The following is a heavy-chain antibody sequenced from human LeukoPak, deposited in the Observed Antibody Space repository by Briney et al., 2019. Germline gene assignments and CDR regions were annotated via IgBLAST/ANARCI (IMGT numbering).Heavy chain of an antibody. Sequence: SVKVSCKASGGTFSSYAISWVRQAPGQGLEWMGGIIPIFGTANYAQKFQGRVTITADKSTSTAYMELSSLRSEDTAVYYCARHSSLGSLVVVHLRYYFDYWGQGTLVTVSS. CDR2: IIPIFGTA. CDR1: GGTFSSYA. J-gene: IGHJ4*02. V-gene: IGHV1-69*06. CDR3: ARHSSLGSLVVVHLRYYFDY. D-gene: IGHD3-22*01.